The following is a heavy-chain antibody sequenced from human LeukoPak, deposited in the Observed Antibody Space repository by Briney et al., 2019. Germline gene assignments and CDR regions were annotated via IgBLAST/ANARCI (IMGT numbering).Heavy chain of an antibody. CDR2: INPSGGSA. J-gene: IGHJ4*02. V-gene: IGHV1-46*01. D-gene: IGHD4-17*01. Sequence: GASVKVSCKASGYTFTTYYIHWVRQAPGQGLEWMGIINPSGGSATYAQKFQGRVTMTRDTSTSTVYMELSSLRSEDTAVYYCARGYGDYAYWGQGTLVTVSS. CDR3: ARGYGDYAY. CDR1: GYTFTTYY.